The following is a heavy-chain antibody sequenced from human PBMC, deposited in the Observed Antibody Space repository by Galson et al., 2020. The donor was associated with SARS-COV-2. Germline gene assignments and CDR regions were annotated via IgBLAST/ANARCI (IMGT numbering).Heavy chain of an antibody. CDR1: GFSISSGFY. Sequence: SETLSLTCAVSGFSISSGFYWAWIRQAPGKGLEWLGSIFHSGGPYYNPSVEGRLFMSIDTSTNHFSLRLTHLTAADTAVYYCARETGIYYFDFWGHGTLATVSS. CDR2: IFHSGGP. J-gene: IGHJ4*01. CDR3: ARETGIYYFDF. V-gene: IGHV4-38-2*01. D-gene: IGHD3-10*01.